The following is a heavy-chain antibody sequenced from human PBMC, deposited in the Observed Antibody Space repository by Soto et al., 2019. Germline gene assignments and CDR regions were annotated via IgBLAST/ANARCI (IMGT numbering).Heavy chain of an antibody. Sequence: PSETLSLTCAVSGYSISGGYHWGWCRQHPGKGLEWSTSIFCYGASHYSTPLKSRGTTSVDTSTNQFSLKLISVTAADTAVYYFARARGANRPDCFDPWGQGTQVTASS. CDR2: IFCYGAS. V-gene: IGHV4-38-2*01. CDR3: ARARGANRPDCFDP. J-gene: IGHJ5*02. CDR1: GYSISGGYH. D-gene: IGHD3-10*01.